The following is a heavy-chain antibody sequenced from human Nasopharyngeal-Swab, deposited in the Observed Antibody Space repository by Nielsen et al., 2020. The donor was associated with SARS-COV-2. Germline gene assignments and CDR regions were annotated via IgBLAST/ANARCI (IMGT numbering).Heavy chain of an antibody. D-gene: IGHD2-15*01. J-gene: IGHJ4*02. CDR1: GFAFSDYS. CDR2: ITSSSSTR. V-gene: IGHV3-48*02. CDR3: VREFEATVATYLDY. Sequence: GESLKISCAASGFAFSDYSMDWVRQAPGKGLEWVSYITSSSSTRYYADSVKGRFTVSRDNAKNSLYLQMSSLRDEDTAVYYCVREFEATVATYLDYWGLGTLFTVSS.